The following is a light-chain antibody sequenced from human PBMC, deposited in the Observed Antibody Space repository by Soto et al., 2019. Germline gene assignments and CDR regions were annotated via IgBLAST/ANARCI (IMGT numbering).Light chain of an antibody. V-gene: IGKV3D-15*01. CDR3: HHYNNWPPYP. Sequence: EIVMTQSPATLSVSPGETATLSCRASQSVAKSLAWYQQKPGQAPRLLIYGASTRATGIPARFSGSGSATEFTLTISSLQSEDSAVHYCHHYNNWPPYPFGQGTKLEI. CDR1: QSVAKS. CDR2: GAS. J-gene: IGKJ2*01.